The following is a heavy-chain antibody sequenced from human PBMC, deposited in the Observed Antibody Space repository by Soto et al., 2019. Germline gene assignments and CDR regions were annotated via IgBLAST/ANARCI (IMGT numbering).Heavy chain of an antibody. V-gene: IGHV4-34*01. CDR3: ARGPPRITIFGVVISTNNWFDP. CDR1: GGSFSGYY. D-gene: IGHD3-3*01. Sequence: PWETLSLTCAVYGGSFSGYYWSWIRQPPGKGLEWIGEINHSGSTNYNPSLKSRVTISVDTSKNQFSLKLSSVTAADTAVYYCARGPPRITIFGVVISTNNWFDPWGQGTLVTVS. J-gene: IGHJ5*02. CDR2: INHSGST.